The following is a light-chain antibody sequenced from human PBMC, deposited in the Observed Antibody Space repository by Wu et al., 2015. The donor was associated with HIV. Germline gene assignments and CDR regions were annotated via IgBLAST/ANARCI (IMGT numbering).Light chain of an antibody. CDR1: QIISSY. CDR2: AAS. J-gene: IGKJ4*01. Sequence: DIKMTQSPSSLSASVGDRVTITCRASQIISSYLNWYQQKPGKAPRLLIFAASTLQSGVPSRFSGSGSGTEFTLTISSLQPEDVATYYCQKYNSAPLTFGGGTKVEIK. V-gene: IGKV1-27*01. CDR3: QKYNSAPLT.